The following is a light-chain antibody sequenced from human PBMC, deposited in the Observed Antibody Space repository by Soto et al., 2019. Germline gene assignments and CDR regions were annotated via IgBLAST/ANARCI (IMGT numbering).Light chain of an antibody. CDR1: QSVTSDY. CDR2: AAS. Sequence: EIVLTQSPGTLSLSPGERATLSCRARQSVTSDYLAWYQQKPGQAPRLLIYAASSRATGIPDRFSGSGSGTDFTLTISRLEPEDFAVYYCQQYVSSRTFGQGTKVDIK. CDR3: QQYVSSRT. V-gene: IGKV3-20*01. J-gene: IGKJ1*01.